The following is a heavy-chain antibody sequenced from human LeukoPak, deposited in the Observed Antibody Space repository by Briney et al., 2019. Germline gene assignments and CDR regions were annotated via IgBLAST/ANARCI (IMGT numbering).Heavy chain of an antibody. CDR3: AKDLVSYDSSGYPFDY. V-gene: IGHV3-30*18. Sequence: QSGGSLRPSCAASGFTFSSYGMHWVRQAPGKGLEWVAVISYDGSNKYYADSVKGRFTISRDNSKNTLYLQMNSLRAEDTAVYYCAKDLVSYDSSGYPFDYWGQGTLVTVSS. J-gene: IGHJ4*02. CDR1: GFTFSSYG. CDR2: ISYDGSNK. D-gene: IGHD3-22*01.